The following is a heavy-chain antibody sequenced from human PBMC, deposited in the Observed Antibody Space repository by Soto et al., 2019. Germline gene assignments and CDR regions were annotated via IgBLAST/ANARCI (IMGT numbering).Heavy chain of an antibody. CDR2: IWYDGSNS. J-gene: IGHJ4*02. CDR3: ARVRCSRTNCYTGYYFDY. Sequence: GGSLRLSCAASGFTFSSLGMHWVRQAPGKGLERVAVIWYDGSNSYYADSVKGRFTISRDNSKNTLCLQMNSLRAEDTAVSYCARVRCSRTNCYTGYYFDYWGQGTMVTVYS. D-gene: IGHD2-2*02. CDR1: GFTFSSLG. V-gene: IGHV3-33*01.